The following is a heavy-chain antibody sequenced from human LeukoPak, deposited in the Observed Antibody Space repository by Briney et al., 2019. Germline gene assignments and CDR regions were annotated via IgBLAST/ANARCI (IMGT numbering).Heavy chain of an antibody. CDR1: GFTFSSYA. Sequence: GGSLRLSCAASGFTFSSYAMHWVRQAPGKGLEWVAIISYDGSNKNYGDSVKGRFTISRDNSKHTLYLQMYSLRPEDTAVYYCARDLDTSGYTFDYWGQGTLVTVSS. D-gene: IGHD3-22*01. J-gene: IGHJ4*02. CDR3: ARDLDTSGYTFDY. CDR2: ISYDGSNK. V-gene: IGHV3-30*03.